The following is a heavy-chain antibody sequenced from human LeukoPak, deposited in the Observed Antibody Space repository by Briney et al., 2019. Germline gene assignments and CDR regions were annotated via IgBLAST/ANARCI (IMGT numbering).Heavy chain of an antibody. J-gene: IGHJ6*03. CDR1: GASISSGSYY. CDR2: FHSSGIT. Sequence: KPSETLSLTCAVSGASISSGSYYWNRIRQPAGKGLEWIGRFHSSGITNYNPSLESRVTISVDTSKNQFSLDLNSVTAADTAVYYCATQVYYYYYMDVWGKGTTVTVSS. CDR3: ATQVYYYYYMDV. V-gene: IGHV4-61*02.